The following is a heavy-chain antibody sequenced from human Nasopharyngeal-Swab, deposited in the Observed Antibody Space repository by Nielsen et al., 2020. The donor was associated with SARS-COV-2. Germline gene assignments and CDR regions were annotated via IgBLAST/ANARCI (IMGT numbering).Heavy chain of an antibody. CDR3: ARENTMFRGVIALFDY. CDR1: GYTFTGYY. J-gene: IGHJ4*02. CDR2: INPNSGGT. V-gene: IGHV1-2*02. D-gene: IGHD3-10*01. Sequence: ASVKVSCKASGYTFTGYYMHWGRQAPGQGLEWMGWINPNSGGTNYAQKFQGRVIMTRDTSIGTAYMELSRLRSDDTAIYYCARENTMFRGVIALFDYWGQGTLVTVSS.